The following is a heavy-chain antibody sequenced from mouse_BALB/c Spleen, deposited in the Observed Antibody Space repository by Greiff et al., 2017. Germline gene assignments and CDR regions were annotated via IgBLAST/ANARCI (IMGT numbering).Heavy chain of an antibody. CDR1: GYTFTDYN. CDR2: IYPYNGGT. V-gene: IGHV1S29*02. D-gene: IGHD3-2*01. CDR3: AREDSSGSFAY. Sequence: VQLQQSGPELVKPGASVKISCKASGYTFTDYNMHWVKQSHGKSLEWIGYIYPYNGGTGYNQKFKSKATLTVDNSSSTAYMELRSLTSEDSAVYYCAREDSSGSFAYWGQGTLVTVSA. J-gene: IGHJ3*01.